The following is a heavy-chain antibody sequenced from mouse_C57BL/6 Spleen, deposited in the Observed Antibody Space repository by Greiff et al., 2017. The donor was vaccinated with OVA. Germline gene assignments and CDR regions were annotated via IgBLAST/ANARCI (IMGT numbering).Heavy chain of an antibody. V-gene: IGHV14-3*01. D-gene: IGHD1-1*01. J-gene: IGHJ3*01. CDR1: GFNIKNTY. CDR3: ASKYGSSNVWVAY. CDR2: IDPANGNT. Sequence: VQLQQSVAELVRPGASVKLSCTASGFNIKNTYMHWVKQRPEQGLEWIGRIDPANGNTKYAPKFQGKATITADTSSNTAYLQLSSLTSEDTAIDYCASKYGSSNVWVAYWGQGTLVTVSA.